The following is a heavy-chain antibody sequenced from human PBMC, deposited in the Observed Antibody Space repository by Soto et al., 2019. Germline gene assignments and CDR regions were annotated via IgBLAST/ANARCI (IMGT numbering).Heavy chain of an antibody. D-gene: IGHD6-13*01. CDR3: VKAGDIAGAPTLDY. V-gene: IGHV3-53*01. J-gene: IGHJ4*02. CDR1: GFSVSDKN. CDR2: LYRGGSA. Sequence: GGSLRLSCAASGFSVSDKNMIWVRQAPGKGLEWVSTLYRGGSADYADSVRGRFTISRDNSKNTLYLQMNRLRGEDTAVYYCVKAGDIAGAPTLDYWGQGTLVTAPQ.